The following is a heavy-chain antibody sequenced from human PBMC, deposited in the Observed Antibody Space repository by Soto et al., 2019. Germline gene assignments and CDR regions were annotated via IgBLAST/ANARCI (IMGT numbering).Heavy chain of an antibody. J-gene: IGHJ6*02. CDR2: ILYSGTT. CDR1: GDSISSADYY. D-gene: IGHD1-1*01. Sequence: SETLSLTCTVSGDSISSADYYWSWIRQTPGKGLEWIGHILYSGTTYYNPSLKSRLTISVDTSKNHFSLRLTSVTAADTAVYYCARDLWVEPELYYYGMDVWGQGTTVTVSS. CDR3: ARDLWVEPELYYYGMDV. V-gene: IGHV4-30-4*01.